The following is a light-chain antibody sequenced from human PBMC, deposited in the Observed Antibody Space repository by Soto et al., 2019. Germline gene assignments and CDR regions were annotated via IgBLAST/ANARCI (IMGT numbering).Light chain of an antibody. J-gene: IGKJ2*01. Sequence: DIQMTQSPSSLSASVGDRVTITCRASQTISNSLNWYQQKPGKAPELLIYAASSLQIGVPSRFSGSGSGTDFSLTISSLLPEDVATYYCQQSYSAPRTFGQGTKLEIK. CDR2: AAS. CDR1: QTISNS. V-gene: IGKV1-39*01. CDR3: QQSYSAPRT.